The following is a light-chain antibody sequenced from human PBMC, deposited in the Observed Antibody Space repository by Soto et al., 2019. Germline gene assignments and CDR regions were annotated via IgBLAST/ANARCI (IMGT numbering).Light chain of an antibody. CDR2: EVN. Sequence: ALTQPPSASGSPGQSVSISCTGTSSDVGGYNYVSWYQQHPGKVPKLIIYEVNKRPSGVPDRFSGSKSGNTASLTVTGLQAEDEADYYCTSYAGGNNVFGTGTKVTVL. CDR1: SSDVGGYNY. CDR3: TSYAGGNNV. J-gene: IGLJ1*01. V-gene: IGLV2-8*01.